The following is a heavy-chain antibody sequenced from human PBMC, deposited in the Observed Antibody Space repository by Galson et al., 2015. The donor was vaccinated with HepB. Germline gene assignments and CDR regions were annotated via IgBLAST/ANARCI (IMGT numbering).Heavy chain of an antibody. CDR3: ARGMTIGVELWSGYYKTGFDS. D-gene: IGHD3-3*01. CDR2: ISTYNGNT. V-gene: IGHV1-18*01. Sequence: SCKASGYNFNTHGTSWVRQAPGQGLEWMGWISTYNGNTKYAQKFQGRVTMTRDTSTSTAYMELRSLKSDDTAVYYCARGMTIGVELWSGYYKTGFDSWGQGTLVTVSS. CDR1: GYNFNTHG. J-gene: IGHJ4*02.